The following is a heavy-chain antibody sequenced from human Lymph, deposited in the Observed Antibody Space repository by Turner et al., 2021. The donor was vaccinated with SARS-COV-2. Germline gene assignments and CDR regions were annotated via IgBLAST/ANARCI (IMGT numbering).Heavy chain of an antibody. Sequence: QVQLVQSGAEVKKPGAPVKVSCTPSGYTFTSYGISWVRQSPGQGLEWMGWISVYNDNTNYAQKLQGRVTMTTDTSTSTAYMELRSLRSDDTAVYYCARCTASIEVTGRYFDYWGQGTLVTVSS. CDR1: GYTFTSYG. V-gene: IGHV1-18*01. CDR3: ARCTASIEVTGRYFDY. D-gene: IGHD6-19*01. J-gene: IGHJ4*02. CDR2: ISVYNDNT.